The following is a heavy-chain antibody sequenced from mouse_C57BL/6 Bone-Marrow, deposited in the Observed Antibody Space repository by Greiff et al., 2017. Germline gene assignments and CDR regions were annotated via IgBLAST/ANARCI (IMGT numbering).Heavy chain of an antibody. D-gene: IGHD1-1*01. Sequence: QVQLQQSGAELARPGASVKLSCKASGYTFTSYGISWVKQRTGQGLEWIGEIYPRSGNTYYNEKFKGKATLTADKSSSTAYMELRSLTSEDSAGYFCARGYYGSGDFDYWGQGTTLTVSS. J-gene: IGHJ2*01. CDR2: IYPRSGNT. CDR3: ARGYYGSGDFDY. CDR1: GYTFTSYG. V-gene: IGHV1-81*01.